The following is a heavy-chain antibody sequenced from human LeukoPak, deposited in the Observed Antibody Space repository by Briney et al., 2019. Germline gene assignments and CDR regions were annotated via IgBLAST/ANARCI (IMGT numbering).Heavy chain of an antibody. Sequence: GRSLRLSCAVCGFTYDDYAVHWVRQARGKGLEWVSGISWNSGSIGYADSVKGRFTISRDNAKNSLYLHMNSLRVEDMALYYCVKASGYSLSVYYLDYWGQGTLVTVSS. CDR3: VKASGYSLSVYYLDY. CDR2: ISWNSGSI. CDR1: GFTYDDYA. D-gene: IGHD3-3*01. J-gene: IGHJ4*02. V-gene: IGHV3-9*03.